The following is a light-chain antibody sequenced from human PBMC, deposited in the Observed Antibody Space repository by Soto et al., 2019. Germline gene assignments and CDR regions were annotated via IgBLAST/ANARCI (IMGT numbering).Light chain of an antibody. CDR1: SSNIGNNY. CDR2: DNN. Sequence: QSVLTQPPSVSAAPGQKVTISCFGSSSNIGNNYVSWYQQLPGTAPKLLIYDNNKRPSGIPDRFSGSKSSTSATLGITGLQTGDEADYYCGTWDSSLSANWVFGGGTKLTVL. J-gene: IGLJ3*02. V-gene: IGLV1-51*01. CDR3: GTWDSSLSANWV.